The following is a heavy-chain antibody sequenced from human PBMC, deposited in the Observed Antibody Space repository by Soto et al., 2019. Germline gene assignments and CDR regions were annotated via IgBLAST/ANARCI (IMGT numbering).Heavy chain of an antibody. CDR1: VYTFTSYD. J-gene: IGHJ4*02. CDR3: ARGQDCTNGVCYSDY. D-gene: IGHD2-8*01. V-gene: IGHV1-8*01. Sequence: QVQLVQSGADVKKPGASVKVSCKASVYTFTSYDINWVRQAPGQGLEWMGWMNPNRGNTGYAQKFQGRDTMTRNTSISTGYMEQSSLRSEDTAVYYCARGQDCTNGVCYSDYWGQGTLVTVSS. CDR2: MNPNRGNT.